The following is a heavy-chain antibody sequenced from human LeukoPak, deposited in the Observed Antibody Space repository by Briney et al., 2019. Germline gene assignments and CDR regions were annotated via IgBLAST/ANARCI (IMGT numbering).Heavy chain of an antibody. J-gene: IGHJ4*02. Sequence: GSLRLSCTASGLTVGSYAINWVRQAPGKGLEWVSSHGLSDNDPYYADSVKGRFTISRDNSKNTLYLQMSGLRAEDTAVYYCATSAHIEVGTAPPPDYWGQGTLVTVTS. CDR1: GLTVGSYA. V-gene: IGHV3-23*05. CDR2: HGLSDNDP. CDR3: ATSAHIEVGTAPPPDY. D-gene: IGHD2-21*02.